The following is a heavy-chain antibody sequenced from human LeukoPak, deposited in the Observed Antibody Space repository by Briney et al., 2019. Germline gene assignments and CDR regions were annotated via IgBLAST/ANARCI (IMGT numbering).Heavy chain of an antibody. D-gene: IGHD5-18*01. CDR2: FDPEDGET. CDR1: GYTLTELS. V-gene: IGHV1-24*01. Sequence: GASVKVSCKVSGYTLTELSMHWVRQAPGKGLEWMGGFDPEDGETIYAQKFQGRVTITRNTSISTAYMELSSLRSEDTAVYYCARVPKSDTAMELHHYYYYMDVWGKGTTVTVSS. J-gene: IGHJ6*03. CDR3: ARVPKSDTAMELHHYYYYMDV.